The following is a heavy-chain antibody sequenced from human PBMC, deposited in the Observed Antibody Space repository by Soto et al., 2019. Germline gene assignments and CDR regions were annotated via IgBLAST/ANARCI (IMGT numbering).Heavy chain of an antibody. Sequence: PSETLSLTCTVSGGSISSYYWSWIRQPPGKGLEWIGYIYYSGSTNYNPSLKSRVTISVDTSKNQFSLKLSSVTAADTAVYYCARGRRYCSSTSCYVDFDYWGQGTLVTVSS. CDR3: ARGRRYCSSTSCYVDFDY. J-gene: IGHJ4*02. D-gene: IGHD2-2*01. CDR1: GGSISSYY. CDR2: IYYSGST. V-gene: IGHV4-59*01.